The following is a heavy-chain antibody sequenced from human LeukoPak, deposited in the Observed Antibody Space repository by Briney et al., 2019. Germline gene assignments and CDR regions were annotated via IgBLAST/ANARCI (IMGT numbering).Heavy chain of an antibody. CDR3: ARDAPLYSGSYFFDY. D-gene: IGHD1-26*01. J-gene: IGHJ4*02. V-gene: IGHV3-53*01. CDR2: IYSGGST. CDR1: GFTLDDYG. Sequence: GGSLRLSCAASGFTLDDYGMNWVRQAPGKGLEWVSVIYSGGSTYYADSVKGRFTISRDNSKNTLYLQMNSLRAEDTAVYYCARDAPLYSGSYFFDYWGQGTLVTVSS.